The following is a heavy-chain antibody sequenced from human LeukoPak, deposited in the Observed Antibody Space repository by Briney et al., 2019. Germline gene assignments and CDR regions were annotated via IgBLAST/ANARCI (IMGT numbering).Heavy chain of an antibody. D-gene: IGHD3-10*01. CDR1: GFTFTNAW. CDR3: STLWYGA. J-gene: IGHJ5*02. CDR2: IKSKTDGGTS. Sequence: PGRSLRLSCAASGFTFTNAWMYWVRQAPGKGLEWVGRIKSKTDGGTSDYAAPVTGRFTISRDDSKSTLYLEMNSLKTEDTGVYYCSTLWYGAWGQGTLVTVSS. V-gene: IGHV3-15*01.